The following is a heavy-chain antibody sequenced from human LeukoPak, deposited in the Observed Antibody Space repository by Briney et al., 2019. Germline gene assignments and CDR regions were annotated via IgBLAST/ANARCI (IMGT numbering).Heavy chain of an antibody. D-gene: IGHD3-10*01. V-gene: IGHV3-23*01. CDR2: ISGSGGST. Sequence: GGSLRLSYAASGFTFSSYAMSWVRQAPGKGLEWVSAISGSGGSTYYADSVKGRFTISRDNSKNTLYLQMNSLRAEDTAVYYCAKNHYGSENYFDYWGQGTLVTVSS. CDR3: AKNHYGSENYFDY. CDR1: GFTFSSYA. J-gene: IGHJ4*02.